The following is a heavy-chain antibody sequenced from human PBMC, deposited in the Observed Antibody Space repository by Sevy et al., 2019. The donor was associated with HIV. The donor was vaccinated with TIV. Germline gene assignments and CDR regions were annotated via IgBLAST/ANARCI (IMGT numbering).Heavy chain of an antibody. J-gene: IGHJ4*02. Sequence: GGSLRLSCAASGLTFSTSWMKWVRQAPGKGLECVANIRPDGSETYYADSVTGRFTISRDNARDSVFLQMNSLRVEDTAVYYCARVSSAGGGDYWGQGVLVTVSS. D-gene: IGHD6-13*01. CDR3: ARVSSAGGGDY. V-gene: IGHV3-7*01. CDR2: IRPDGSET. CDR1: GLTFSTSW.